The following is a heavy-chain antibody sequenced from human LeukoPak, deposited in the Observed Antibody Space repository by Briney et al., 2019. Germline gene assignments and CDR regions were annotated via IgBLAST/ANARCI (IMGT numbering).Heavy chain of an antibody. J-gene: IGHJ6*02. CDR2: IYYSGST. Sequence: PSETLSLTCTVSGGSISSYYWSWIRQPPGKGLEWIGYIYYSGSTNYNPSLKSRVTISVDTSKNQFSLKLSSVTAADTAVYYCARGHYDFWSGYLYYYYGMDVWGQGTTVTVSS. D-gene: IGHD3-3*01. CDR1: GGSISSYY. V-gene: IGHV4-59*01. CDR3: ARGHYDFWSGYLYYYYGMDV.